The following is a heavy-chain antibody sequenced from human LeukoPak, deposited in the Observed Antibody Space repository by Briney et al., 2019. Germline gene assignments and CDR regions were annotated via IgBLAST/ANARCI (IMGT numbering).Heavy chain of an antibody. Sequence: SETLSLTCTVSGGSISSSSYFWGWIRQPPGMRLEWIGTIYYSGSTYYNPSLKSRVTISVDTSKNQFSLKLNSVTAADTAVYYCARIWGGPMDVWGYGTTVNVSS. CDR1: GGSISSSSYF. J-gene: IGHJ6*04. CDR2: IYYSGST. CDR3: ARIWGGPMDV. V-gene: IGHV4-39*07. D-gene: IGHD3-16*01.